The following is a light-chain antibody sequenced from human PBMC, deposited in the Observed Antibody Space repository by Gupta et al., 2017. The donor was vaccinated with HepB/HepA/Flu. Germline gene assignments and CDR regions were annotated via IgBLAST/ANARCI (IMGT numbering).Light chain of an antibody. CDR1: QNLLISDGNTF. V-gene: IGKV2-30*01. Sequence: DAAVTQSPLSLPVTLGHSPPIACRSSQNLLISDGNTFLHWFQQKPGQSPRRLLYRVSNRDSGVTDRFSGSGSGTDFTLKISRVEAEDIGVYYCVQGTHWPLSFGGGTKVEIK. CDR2: RVS. CDR3: VQGTHWPLS. J-gene: IGKJ4*01.